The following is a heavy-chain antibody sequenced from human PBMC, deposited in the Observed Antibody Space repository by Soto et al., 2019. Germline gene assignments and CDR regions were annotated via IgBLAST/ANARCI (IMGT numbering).Heavy chain of an antibody. V-gene: IGHV1-18*01. CDR1: GYTFTNYG. D-gene: IGHD3-10*01. CDR3: ARCLGSGSYYNQYNWFDP. CDR2: INVYNGNT. Sequence: QVQLVQSGGEVKKPGASVKVSCKASGYTFTNYGISWVRQAPGQGLEWMGWINVYNGNTKYAQKVQGRVTMTTDTSTSTAYMELRSLKSDDTAVYYCARCLGSGSYYNQYNWFDPWGQGTLVTVSS. J-gene: IGHJ5*02.